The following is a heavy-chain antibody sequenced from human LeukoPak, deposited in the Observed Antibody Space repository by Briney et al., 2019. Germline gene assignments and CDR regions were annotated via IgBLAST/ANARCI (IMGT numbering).Heavy chain of an antibody. CDR1: GFTFTSYA. D-gene: IGHD6-19*01. CDR2: ISGSGHST. V-gene: IGHV3-23*01. J-gene: IGHJ4*02. Sequence: GGSLRLSCAVSGFTFTSYAMTWVRQAPGKGLEWVSDISGSGHSTNYADSVKGRFTISRDNSKNTLYLQLNSLRAEDTAVYYCAKTNAPGSSGWRYYFDYWGQGTLVTVPS. CDR3: AKTNAPGSSGWRYYFDY.